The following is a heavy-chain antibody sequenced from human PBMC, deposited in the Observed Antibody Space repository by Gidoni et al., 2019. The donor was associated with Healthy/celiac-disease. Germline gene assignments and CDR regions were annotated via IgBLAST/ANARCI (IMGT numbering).Heavy chain of an antibody. CDR2: MSYDGSNK. Sequence: QVQLVESGGGVVQPGRSLRLSCAASGFPFSRYGMHWVRQAPGKGLEWVAVMSYDGSNKYDADSVKGRFTISRDNSKNTLYLQMNSLRAEDTAVYYCAKGRLAVAGTDYFDYWGQGTLVTVSS. D-gene: IGHD6-19*01. V-gene: IGHV3-30*18. CDR1: GFPFSRYG. J-gene: IGHJ4*02. CDR3: AKGRLAVAGTDYFDY.